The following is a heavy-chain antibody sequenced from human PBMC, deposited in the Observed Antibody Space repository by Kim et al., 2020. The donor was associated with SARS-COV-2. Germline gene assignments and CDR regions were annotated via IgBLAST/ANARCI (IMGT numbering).Heavy chain of an antibody. CDR1: GYSISSGYY. D-gene: IGHD5-12*01. V-gene: IGHV4-38-2*02. J-gene: IGHJ4*02. Sequence: SETLSLTCTVSGYSISSGYYWGWIRQPPEKGLEWIGSIFHSGSTYDNPSLRSRAALSVDTSKNEFSLKLSSVTAADTAVYYCARLGGAGESGLHQEALDYWGQGTLVTVSA. CDR3: ARLGGAGESGLHQEALDY. CDR2: IFHSGST.